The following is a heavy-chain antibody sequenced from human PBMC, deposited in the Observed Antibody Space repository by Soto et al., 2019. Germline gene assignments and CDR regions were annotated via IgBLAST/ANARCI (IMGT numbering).Heavy chain of an antibody. CDR1: GFTFSSYE. D-gene: IGHD1-26*01. Sequence: GGSLRLSCAASGFTFSSYEMNWVRQAPGKGLEWVSYISSSGSTIYYADSVKGRFTISRDSAKNSLYLQMNSLRAEDTAHYFCANGPVVGANYKYYDMDVWGRGTTVTVSS. J-gene: IGHJ6*02. V-gene: IGHV3-48*03. CDR2: ISSSGSTI. CDR3: ANGPVVGANYKYYDMDV.